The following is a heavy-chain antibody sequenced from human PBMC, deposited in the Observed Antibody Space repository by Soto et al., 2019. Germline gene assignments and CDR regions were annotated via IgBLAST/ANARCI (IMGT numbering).Heavy chain of an antibody. J-gene: IGHJ4*02. CDR1: GGSFSGYY. CDR2: INHSGST. V-gene: IGHV4-34*01. Sequence: SXTQSLTSAVYGGSFSGYYWSWIRQPPGKGLEWIGEINHSGSTNYNPSLKSRVTISVDTSKNQFSLKLSSVTAADTAVYYCARGYYFDYWGQGTLVTVSS. CDR3: ARGYYFDY.